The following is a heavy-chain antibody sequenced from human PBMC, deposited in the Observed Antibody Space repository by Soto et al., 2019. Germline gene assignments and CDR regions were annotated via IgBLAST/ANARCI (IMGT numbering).Heavy chain of an antibody. CDR3: ARTADDSYWFDP. CDR1: GGSISSGDYY. J-gene: IGHJ5*02. Sequence: SETLSLTCTVSGGSISSGDYYWNWIRQPPGKGLEWIGYIYYSGSTYYNPSLKSRVTISVDTSKNQFSLKLSSVTAAVTAVYYCARTADDSYWFDPWGQGTLVTVSS. D-gene: IGHD1-1*01. CDR2: IYYSGST. V-gene: IGHV4-30-4*01.